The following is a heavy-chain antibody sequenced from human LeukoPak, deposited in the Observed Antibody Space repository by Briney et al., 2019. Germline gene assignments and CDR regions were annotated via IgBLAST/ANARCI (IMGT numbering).Heavy chain of an antibody. CDR2: INPNSGGT. V-gene: IGHV1-2*02. CDR1: GYTFTGYY. CDR3: ARDRGWYSLENWFDP. Sequence: GASVKVSCKASGYTFTGYYMHWVRQAPGQGLEWMGLINPNSGGTNYAQKFQGRVTMTRDTSISTVYMELSRLRADDTAVYYCARDRGWYSLENWFDPWGQGTLVTVSS. J-gene: IGHJ5*02. D-gene: IGHD6-19*01.